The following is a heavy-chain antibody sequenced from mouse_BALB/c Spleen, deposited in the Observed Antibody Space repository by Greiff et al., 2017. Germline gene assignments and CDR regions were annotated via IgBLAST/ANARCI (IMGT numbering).Heavy chain of an antibody. V-gene: IGHV1-7*01. D-gene: IGHD2-2*01. Sequence: VKLMESGAELAKPGASVKMSCKASGYTFTSYWMHWVKQRPGQGLEWIGYINPSTGYTEYNQKFKDKATLTADKSSSTAYMQLSSLTSEDSAVYYCARGLRNFDYWGQGTTLTVSS. CDR3: ARGLRNFDY. J-gene: IGHJ2*01. CDR1: GYTFTSYW. CDR2: INPSTGYT.